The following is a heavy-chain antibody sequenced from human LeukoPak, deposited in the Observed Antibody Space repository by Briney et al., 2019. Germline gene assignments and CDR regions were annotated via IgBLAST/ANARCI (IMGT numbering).Heavy chain of an antibody. D-gene: IGHD5-18*01. CDR3: ATEYSYGYGRADY. CDR1: GFTVSSNY. Sequence: GGSLRLSCAASGFTVSSNYMSWVRQAPGKGLEWVSVIYSGGSTYYADSVKGRFTISRDNSKNTLYLQMNSLRAEDTAVYYCATEYSYGYGRADYGGQGTLVTVS. CDR2: IYSGGST. V-gene: IGHV3-66*01. J-gene: IGHJ4*02.